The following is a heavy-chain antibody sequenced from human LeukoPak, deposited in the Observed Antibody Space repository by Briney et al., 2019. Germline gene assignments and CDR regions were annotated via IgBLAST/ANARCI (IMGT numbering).Heavy chain of an antibody. D-gene: IGHD5-12*01. CDR1: EFTFSSYW. CDR3: AKHVRYVDMVGTITVYIPGYYDY. J-gene: IGHJ4*02. Sequence: PGGSLRLSCAASEFTFSSYWMTWGRQAAGRGLEWVANINEDGRGTYYVDSVKGRFTISRDNAKNSVHLQMNSLRAEDTAVYYCAKHVRYVDMVGTITVYIPGYYDYWGQGTLVTVSS. CDR2: INEDGRGT. V-gene: IGHV3-7*01.